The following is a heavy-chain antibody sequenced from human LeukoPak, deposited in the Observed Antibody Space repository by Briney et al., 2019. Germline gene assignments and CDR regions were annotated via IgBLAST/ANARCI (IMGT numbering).Heavy chain of an antibody. J-gene: IGHJ5*02. V-gene: IGHV1-46*01. CDR3: AIGGLQWELLGNWFDP. CDR2: INPSADIT. D-gene: IGHD3-3*01. Sequence: ASVKVSCKASGHTFRNYYVYWVRQAPGHGLDWMGIINPSADITAYAQKFQGRVTMTRDTSMSTVYMELSSLRSEDTAVYYCAIGGLQWELLGNWFDPWGQGTLVTVSS. CDR1: GHTFRNYY.